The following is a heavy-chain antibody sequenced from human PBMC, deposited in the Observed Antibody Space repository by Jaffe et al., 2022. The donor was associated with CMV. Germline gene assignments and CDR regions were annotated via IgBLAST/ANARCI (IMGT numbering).Heavy chain of an antibody. J-gene: IGHJ6*02. D-gene: IGHD3-9*01. Sequence: EVQLLESGGGLVQPGGSLRLSCAASGFTFSSYAMSWVRQAPGKGLEWVSAISGSGGSTYYADSVKGRFTISRDNSKNTLYLQMNSLRAEDTAVYYCAKARLTGSRTYYYYYGMDVWGQGTTVTVSS. V-gene: IGHV3-23*01. CDR1: GFTFSSYA. CDR2: ISGSGGST. CDR3: AKARLTGSRTYYYYYGMDV.